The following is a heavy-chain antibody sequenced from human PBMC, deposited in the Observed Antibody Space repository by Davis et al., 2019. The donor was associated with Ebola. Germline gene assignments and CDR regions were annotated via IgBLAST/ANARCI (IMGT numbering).Heavy chain of an antibody. CDR1: GFTFSSYW. V-gene: IGHV3-7*01. Sequence: GESLKISCAASGFTFSSYWMRWVRQAPGKGLEWVANIKEDGSEKYYVDSVKGRFTISRDNAKNSLYLQMNSLRVEDTAMYYCAREMRGTADSHWGQGTLVTVSS. CDR3: AREMRGTADSH. D-gene: IGHD1/OR15-1a*01. J-gene: IGHJ4*02. CDR2: IKEDGSEK.